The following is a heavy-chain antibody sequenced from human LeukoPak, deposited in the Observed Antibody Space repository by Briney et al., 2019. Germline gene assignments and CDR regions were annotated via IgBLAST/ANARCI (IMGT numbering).Heavy chain of an antibody. CDR1: GFAFNIYA. J-gene: IGHJ4*02. V-gene: IGHV3-23*01. Sequence: GGSLRLSCAASGFAFNIYAMTWVRQAPGKGLEWVSTISGDSATPYFADSVKGRFTISRDNSKNTLYLQMNSLRVEDTAVYYCAKGYSSSWHFDYWGQGTLVTVSS. CDR2: ISGDSATP. D-gene: IGHD6-13*01. CDR3: AKGYSSSWHFDY.